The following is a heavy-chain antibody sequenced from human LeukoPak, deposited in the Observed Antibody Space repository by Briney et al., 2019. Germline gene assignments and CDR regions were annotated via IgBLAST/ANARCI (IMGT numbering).Heavy chain of an antibody. V-gene: IGHV1-69*01. D-gene: IGHD3-22*01. J-gene: IGHJ4*02. CDR3: ASHYYDSSGYYYGFDY. CDR1: GGTFSSYA. CDR2: IIPIFGTA. Sequence: SVKVSCKASGGTFSSYAISWVREAPGQGLEWMGGIIPIFGTANYAQKFQGRVTITADESTSTAYMELSSLRSEDTAVYYCASHYYDSSGYYYGFDYWGQGTLVTVSS.